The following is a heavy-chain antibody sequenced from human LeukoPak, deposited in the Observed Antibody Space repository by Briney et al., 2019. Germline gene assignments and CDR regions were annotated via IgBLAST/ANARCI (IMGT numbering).Heavy chain of an antibody. J-gene: IGHJ4*02. CDR2: ISYDGSNK. CDR1: GFTFSSYA. CDR3: GRGGSIVVVPAAMGR. D-gene: IGHD2-2*01. V-gene: IGHV3-30*01. Sequence: PGGSLRLSCAASGFTFSSYAMHWVRQAPGKGLEWVAVISYDGSNKYYADSVKGRFTISRDNSKNTLYLQMNILRAEDTAVYYCGRGGSIVVVPAAMGRWGQGTLVTVSS.